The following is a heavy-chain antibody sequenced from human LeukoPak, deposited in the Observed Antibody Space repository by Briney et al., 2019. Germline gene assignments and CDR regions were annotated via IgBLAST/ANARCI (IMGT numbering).Heavy chain of an antibody. Sequence: GGSLRLSCAASGFTFSSYWMSWVRQAPGKGLEWVSAISGSGGSTYYVDSVKGRFTISRDDSKNTLYLQMNNLRAEDTAVYYCAKDGAWLRFDDWGQGILVTVSS. CDR2: ISGSGGST. J-gene: IGHJ4*02. V-gene: IGHV3-23*01. CDR1: GFTFSSYW. CDR3: AKDGAWLRFDD. D-gene: IGHD5-12*01.